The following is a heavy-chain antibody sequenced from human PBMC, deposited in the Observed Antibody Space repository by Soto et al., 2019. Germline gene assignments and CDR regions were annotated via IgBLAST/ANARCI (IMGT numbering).Heavy chain of an antibody. D-gene: IGHD3-22*01. J-gene: IGHJ4*02. Sequence: ASVKVSCKASGYIFTGHDMHWVRQAPGQGLEWMGSINPNSGGTNYAQKFQGRLTMTIDTSIDTAYMKLSRLRSDDTALYYCVRLLIIGAKTHFDYWGQGTLVTVSS. CDR3: VRLLIIGAKTHFDY. CDR1: GYIFTGHD. CDR2: INPNSGGT. V-gene: IGHV1-2*02.